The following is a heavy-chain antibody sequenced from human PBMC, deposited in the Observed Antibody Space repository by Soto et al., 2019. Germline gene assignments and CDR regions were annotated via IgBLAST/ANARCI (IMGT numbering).Heavy chain of an antibody. Sequence: QITLKESGPTLVKPTQTLTLTCTFSGFSLTTSGVGVTWIRQPPGKALEWLGLIYWNGIERYSPSLKSRLSLPKDTSKDQVVLTMTDVGPVDTATYYCAHTRVPDTLDYWGPGTRVTVSS. CDR2: IYWNGIE. D-gene: IGHD2-2*01. V-gene: IGHV2-5*01. CDR1: GFSLTTSGVG. J-gene: IGHJ4*02. CDR3: AHTRVPDTLDY.